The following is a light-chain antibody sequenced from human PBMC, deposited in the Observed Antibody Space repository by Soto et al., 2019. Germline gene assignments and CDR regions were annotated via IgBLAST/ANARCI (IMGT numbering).Light chain of an antibody. J-gene: IGLJ2*01. V-gene: IGLV2-14*03. CDR1: SSDIGGYNF. Sequence: QSVLTQPASVSGSPGQSITISCTGTSSDIGGYNFVSWYQHHPGKAPKLMIYDVNNRPSGVSSRFSGSKSGNTSSLTISVLQTEDDAYYYCSSVTTSSTLVVFGGGTKLTVL. CDR3: SSVTTSSTLVV. CDR2: DVN.